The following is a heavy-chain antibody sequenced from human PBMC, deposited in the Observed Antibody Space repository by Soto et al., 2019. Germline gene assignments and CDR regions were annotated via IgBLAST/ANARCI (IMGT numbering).Heavy chain of an antibody. Sequence: QVPLVQSGAEVKKPGAAVKVSCKASGYNFTQYPIHWVRQAPGQRREWMGWITAGDGKTQYSKKFQTRVTIRIDVAATTVYMELNGLRSEDTAVYYCSRDLYSSSFFWFDAWGRGTLVIVSS. J-gene: IGHJ5*02. V-gene: IGHV1-3*01. D-gene: IGHD2-2*01. CDR3: SRDLYSSSFFWFDA. CDR1: GYNFTQYP. CDR2: ITAGDGKT.